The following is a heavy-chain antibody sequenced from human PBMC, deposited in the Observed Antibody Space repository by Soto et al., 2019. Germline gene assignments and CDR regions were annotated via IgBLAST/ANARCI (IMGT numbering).Heavy chain of an antibody. D-gene: IGHD5-12*01. CDR1: GFTFSHYW. V-gene: IGHV3-74*01. Sequence: GGSLRRSCAASGFTFSHYWMHWVRQVPGKGLVWVARINSDGSSANYADSVKGRFTVSRDNAKTTLYLHMNSLRAEDTALYYCARDAFRGYDTGGWFDPWGQGTLVTVSS. J-gene: IGHJ5*02. CDR2: INSDGSSA. CDR3: ARDAFRGYDTGGWFDP.